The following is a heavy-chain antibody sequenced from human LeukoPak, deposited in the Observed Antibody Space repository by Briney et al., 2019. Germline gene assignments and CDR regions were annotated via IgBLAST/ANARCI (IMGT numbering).Heavy chain of an antibody. V-gene: IGHV4-59*01. D-gene: IGHD2-8*01. Sequence: SETLSLTCTVSGVSIRGYYWSWIRQPPGEGLEWIGYTYYSGGTYYNPSLKSRVTISVDTPKNQFSLKLNSVTAADTAVYYCARDEMVDVWGQGTTVTVSS. CDR3: ARDEMVDV. CDR2: TYYSGGT. CDR1: GVSIRGYY. J-gene: IGHJ6*02.